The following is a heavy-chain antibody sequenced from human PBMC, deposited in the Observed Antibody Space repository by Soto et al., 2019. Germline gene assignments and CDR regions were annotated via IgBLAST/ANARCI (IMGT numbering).Heavy chain of an antibody. D-gene: IGHD6-13*01. Sequence: QVQLQQWGAGLLKPSETLSLTCAVYGGSFSGYYWNWIRQPPGKGLEWIGEINHSRSTNYNPSLKSRVTISVDTSKNQLSLKLRSVTAADTAVYHCARGHSRHNWLDPWGQGTLVTVSS. CDR1: GGSFSGYY. J-gene: IGHJ5*02. CDR3: ARGHSRHNWLDP. CDR2: INHSRST. V-gene: IGHV4-34*01.